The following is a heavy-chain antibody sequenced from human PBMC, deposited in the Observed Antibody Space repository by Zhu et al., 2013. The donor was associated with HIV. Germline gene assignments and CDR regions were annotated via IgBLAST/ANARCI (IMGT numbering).Heavy chain of an antibody. Sequence: QVQLQESGPGLVKPSQTLSLTCTVSGGSISSGDYYWSWIRQPPGKGLEWIGYIYYSGSTYYNPSLKSRVTISVDTSKNQFSLKLSSVTAADTAVYYCARAVDYGDYVFYFDYWGQGTLVTVSS. D-gene: IGHD4-17*01. CDR2: IYYSGST. V-gene: IGHV4-30-4*01. J-gene: IGHJ4*02. CDR3: ARAVDYGDYVFYFDY. CDR1: GGSISSGDYY.